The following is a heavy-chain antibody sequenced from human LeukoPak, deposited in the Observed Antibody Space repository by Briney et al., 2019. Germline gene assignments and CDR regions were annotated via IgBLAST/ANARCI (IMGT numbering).Heavy chain of an antibody. Sequence: SETLPLTFICSLCFLRCFLWHWVRQPPGKGLEWIGYIYYTGSTNYNPSLKSRVTISVDTSKNLFSLKLSSVTAADTAVYYCARPQLSHLYGIDNWGQGTLVTVSS. J-gene: IGHJ4*02. CDR2: IYYTGST. D-gene: IGHD6-6*01. CDR1: LCFLRCFL. CDR3: ARPQLSHLYGIDN. V-gene: IGHV4-59*01.